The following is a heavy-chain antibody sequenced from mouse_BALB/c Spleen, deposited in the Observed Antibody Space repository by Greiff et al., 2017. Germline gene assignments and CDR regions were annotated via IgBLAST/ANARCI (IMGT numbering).Heavy chain of an antibody. J-gene: IGHJ4*01. CDR2: IWAGGST. Sequence: VHLVESGPGLVAPSQSLSITCTVSGFSLTSYGVHWVRQPPGKGLEWLGVIWAGGSTNYNSALMSRLSISKDNSKSQVFLKMNSLQTDDTAMYYCAREGDVGAMDYWGQGTSVTVSS. CDR3: AREGDVGAMDY. V-gene: IGHV2-9*02. CDR1: GFSLTSYG.